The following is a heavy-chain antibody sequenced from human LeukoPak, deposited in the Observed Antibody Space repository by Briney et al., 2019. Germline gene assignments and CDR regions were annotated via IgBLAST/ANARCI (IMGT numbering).Heavy chain of an antibody. CDR2: FDPEYGET. CDR1: GYTLTELF. D-gene: IGHD3-10*01. J-gene: IGHJ4*02. Sequence: ASVKVSCKVSGYTLTELFMHWVRQAPGKGLEWMGGFDPEYGETMYAQKFQGRVTMTEDTSTDTAYMELSSLKSEDTAVYYCATECRYGSGTYYMTYWGQGTLLTVSS. V-gene: IGHV1-24*01. CDR3: ATECRYGSGTYYMTY.